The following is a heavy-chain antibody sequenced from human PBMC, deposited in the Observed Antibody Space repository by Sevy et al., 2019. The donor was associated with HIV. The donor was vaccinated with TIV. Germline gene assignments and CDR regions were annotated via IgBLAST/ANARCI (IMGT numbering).Heavy chain of an antibody. CDR1: GFTFSSYV. J-gene: IGHJ6*02. CDR2: ISGSGGST. D-gene: IGHD6-6*01. CDR3: AKGGGIAARLPYYYGMDV. Sequence: GGSLRLSCAASGFTFSSYVMTWVRQAPGKGLEWVSTISGSGGSTYYADSLKGRFTISRDNSKNTLYLQMNSLRAEDTAVYYCAKGGGIAARLPYYYGMDVWGQGTTVTVSS. V-gene: IGHV3-23*01.